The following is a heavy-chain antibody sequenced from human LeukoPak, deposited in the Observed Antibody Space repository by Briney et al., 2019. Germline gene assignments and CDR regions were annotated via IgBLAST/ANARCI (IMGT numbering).Heavy chain of an antibody. CDR2: MNPNSGNT. V-gene: IGHV1-8*01. Sequence: ASVTVSCKASGYTFTSYDINWVRQAPGQGLEWMGWMNPNSGNTGYAQKFQGRVTMTRNTSISTAYMELSSLRSEDTAVYYCWGAPGGGGAFDIWGQGTMVTVSS. CDR1: GYTFTSYD. CDR3: WGAPGGGGAFDI. D-gene: IGHD3-16*01. J-gene: IGHJ3*02.